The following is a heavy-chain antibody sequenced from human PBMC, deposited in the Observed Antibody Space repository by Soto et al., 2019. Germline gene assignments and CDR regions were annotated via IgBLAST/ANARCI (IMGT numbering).Heavy chain of an antibody. CDR3: AKDFRERDPEGFGELSPGYYYYYMDV. V-gene: IGHV3-30*18. Sequence: GGSLRLSCAASGFTFSSYGMHWVRQAPGKGLEWVAVISYDGSNKYYADSVKGRFTISRDNSKNTLYLQMNSLRAEDTAVYYCAKDFRERDPEGFGELSPGYYYYYMDVWGKGTTVTVSS. CDR1: GFTFSSYG. D-gene: IGHD3-10*01. J-gene: IGHJ6*03. CDR2: ISYDGSNK.